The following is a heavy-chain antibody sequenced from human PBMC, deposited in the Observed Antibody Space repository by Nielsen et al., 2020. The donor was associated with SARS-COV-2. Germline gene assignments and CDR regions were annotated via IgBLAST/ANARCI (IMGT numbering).Heavy chain of an antibody. J-gene: IGHJ4*02. D-gene: IGHD6-19*01. CDR3: ARENPLGSGWYEFWFDY. CDR2: ISGRGEKT. Sequence: GESLKIHCAASGFTFSSYAMSWVRQAPGKGLEWVSAISGRGEKTYYTEAVKGRFTISRDNSKNTLYLQMNSLRAEDTAVYYCARENPLGSGWYEFWFDYWGQGTLVTVSS. CDR1: GFTFSSYA. V-gene: IGHV3-23*01.